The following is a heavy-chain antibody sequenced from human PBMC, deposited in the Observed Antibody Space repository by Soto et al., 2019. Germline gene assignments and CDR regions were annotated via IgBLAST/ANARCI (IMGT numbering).Heavy chain of an antibody. Sequence: ASVKVSCKASGYTFTSYDINWVRQATGQGLEWMGWMNPNSGNTGYAQKFQGRVTMTRNTSISTAYMELSSLRSEDTAVYYCARVSGSQYYYYYMDVWGKGTTVTVSS. J-gene: IGHJ6*03. D-gene: IGHD3-10*01. CDR1: GYTFTSYD. V-gene: IGHV1-8*01. CDR3: ARVSGSQYYYYYMDV. CDR2: MNPNSGNT.